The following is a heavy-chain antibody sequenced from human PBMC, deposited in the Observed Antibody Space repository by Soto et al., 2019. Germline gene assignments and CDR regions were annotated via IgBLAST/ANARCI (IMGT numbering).Heavy chain of an antibody. CDR1: GFTFSTYP. V-gene: IGHV3-64*01. CDR3: ARDYCPGCVCYTIFDY. Sequence: EVQLVESGGNLAQPGGSLRLSCAASGFTFSTYPMHWVRQGPGTGLEYVAGISGNGGSTHYANSVKGRFTISRDNSKSTLYLQMGSLRVEDMAVYYCARDYCPGCVCYTIFDYWGQGTLVTVSS. J-gene: IGHJ4*02. CDR2: ISGNGGST. D-gene: IGHD2-8*02.